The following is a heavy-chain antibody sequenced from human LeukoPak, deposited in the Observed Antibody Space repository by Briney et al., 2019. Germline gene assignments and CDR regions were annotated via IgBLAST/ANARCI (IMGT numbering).Heavy chain of an antibody. CDR3: ASNWNYVRGYGMDV. CDR1: GFTFSRNW. V-gene: IGHV3-7*01. CDR2: IKEDGSEK. D-gene: IGHD1-7*01. Sequence: PGGSLTLSCAASGFTFSRNWMSWVRQTPGKGLEWVANIKEDGSEKHYMDSVKGRFTISRDNAKNSLYLEMNSLRAEDTAVYYCASNWNYVRGYGMDVWGQGTTVSVSS. J-gene: IGHJ6*02.